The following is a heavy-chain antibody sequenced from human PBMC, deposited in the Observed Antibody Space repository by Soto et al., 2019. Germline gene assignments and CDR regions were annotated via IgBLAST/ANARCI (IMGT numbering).Heavy chain of an antibody. CDR1: GYTFTSYY. CDR3: ASSPAYGSSWYGIPPDLSHGMDV. D-gene: IGHD6-13*01. J-gene: IGHJ6*02. CDR2: INPRGGIT. V-gene: IGHV1-46*01. Sequence: VASVKVSCKASGYTFTSYYIHWVRQAPGQGLEWTGIINPRGGITTYAQKFQGRLTMTGDTSTSTVYMELSSLTSEDTAMYHCASSPAYGSSWYGIPPDLSHGMDVWGQGTTVTVSS.